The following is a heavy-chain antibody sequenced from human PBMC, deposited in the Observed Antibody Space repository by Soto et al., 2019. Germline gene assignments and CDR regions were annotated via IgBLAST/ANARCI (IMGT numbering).Heavy chain of an antibody. D-gene: IGHD1-1*01. V-gene: IGHV3-30*18. CDR3: AKNVH. CDR1: GFTFSRYG. Sequence: QVQLVESGGGVVQPGRSLRLSCAASGFTFSRYGMHWVRQAPGKGLEWVAVISYDGSNKYYADSVKGRFTISRDNSKNTLYLQMNSLRAEDTSVYYCAKNVHWGQGTLVTVSS. J-gene: IGHJ4*02. CDR2: ISYDGSNK.